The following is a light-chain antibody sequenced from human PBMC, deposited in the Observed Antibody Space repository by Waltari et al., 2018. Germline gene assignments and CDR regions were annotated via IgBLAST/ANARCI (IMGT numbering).Light chain of an antibody. CDR1: QNISNY. J-gene: IGKJ4*01. V-gene: IGKV1-39*01. CDR3: QQSYITLT. Sequence: DIQMTQSPSSLSASVGDRVTITCRASQNISNYLNWYQQKPGKAPKLLIYAASSLQSGVPSRFSGSGSGTDFTLIISSLHREDFASYYCQQSYITLTFGGGTKVEIK. CDR2: AAS.